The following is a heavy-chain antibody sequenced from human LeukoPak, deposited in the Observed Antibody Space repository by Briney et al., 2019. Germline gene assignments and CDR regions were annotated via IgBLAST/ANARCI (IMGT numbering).Heavy chain of an antibody. CDR2: IYPGDSDT. J-gene: IGHJ6*02. V-gene: IGHV5-51*01. CDR1: GYSFTSYW. CDR3: ARAPTYDFWSGRPVMYYYYSMDV. Sequence: GESLKISGKGSGYSFTSYWIGWVRQMPGKGLEWMGIIYPGDSDTRYSPSFQGQVTISADKSISTAYLQWSSLKASDTAMYYCARAPTYDFWSGRPVMYYYYSMDVWGQGTTVTVSS. D-gene: IGHD3-3*01.